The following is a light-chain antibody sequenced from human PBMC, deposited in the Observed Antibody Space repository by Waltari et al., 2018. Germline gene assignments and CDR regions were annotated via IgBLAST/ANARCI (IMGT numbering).Light chain of an antibody. CDR3: MQATHWPPLT. Sequence: VVITQSPLSLSVTLGQPASISCRSSQSLLHSDGNTYLNWFQQWPGQSPRRLIYKVSNRDSEVTDRVSGSGSGTDFTLKISRVGAEDVGVYYFMQATHWPPLTFGGGTKVEMK. V-gene: IGKV2-30*02. J-gene: IGKJ4*01. CDR2: KVS. CDR1: QSLLHSDGNTY.